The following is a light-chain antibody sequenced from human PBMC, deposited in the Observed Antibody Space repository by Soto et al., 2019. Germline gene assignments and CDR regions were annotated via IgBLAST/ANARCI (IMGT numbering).Light chain of an antibody. J-gene: IGLJ1*01. CDR3: TSYTRSRTYV. CDR2: DVS. CDR1: VSDVGGYAS. V-gene: IGLV2-14*03. Sequence: QSVLTQPASVSGSPGQSITISCTGTVSDVGGYASVSWYQQHPGKAPKLMIYDVSDRPSGVSNRFSGSKSGNTASLTISGLQAEDEADHYCTSYTRSRTYVFGTGTKVTVL.